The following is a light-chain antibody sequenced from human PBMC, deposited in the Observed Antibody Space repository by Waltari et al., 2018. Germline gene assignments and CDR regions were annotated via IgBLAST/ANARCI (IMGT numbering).Light chain of an antibody. V-gene: IGLV1-51*02. Sequence: QSVLTQPPSVSAAPGQKVTIPCPRSSPNLANHYVSWYQQPPGTAPKLLIYENNKRPSGIPDRFSGSKSGTSATLGITGLQTGDEADYYCGTWDSSLSAVVFGGGTKLTVL. CDR1: SPNLANHY. CDR3: GTWDSSLSAVV. CDR2: ENN. J-gene: IGLJ2*01.